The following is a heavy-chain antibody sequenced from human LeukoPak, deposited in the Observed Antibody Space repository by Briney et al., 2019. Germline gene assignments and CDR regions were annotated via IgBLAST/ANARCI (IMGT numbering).Heavy chain of an antibody. CDR1: DFSFSNYA. CDR3: ARGSSGPYFDY. D-gene: IGHD3-22*01. CDR2: VSNRGGST. Sequence: PGGSLRLSCAASDFSFSNYAMSWVRQAPGKGLEWVSAVSNRGGSTYYADSVKGRFTISRDNAKNSLYLQMNSLRAEDTALYYCARGSSGPYFDYWGQGTLVTVSS. V-gene: IGHV3-23*01. J-gene: IGHJ4*02.